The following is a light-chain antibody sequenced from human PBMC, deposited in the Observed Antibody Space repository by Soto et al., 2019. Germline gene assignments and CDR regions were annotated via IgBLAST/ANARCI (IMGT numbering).Light chain of an antibody. CDR2: DAS. CDR3: QQYNRYSLT. CDR1: QSISSW. J-gene: IGKJ4*01. V-gene: IGKV1-5*01. Sequence: DIQMTQSPSTLSASVGDRVTITCRASQSISSWLAWYQQKPGKAPKLLIYDASSLESGVPSRFSGSGSDTEFTLTINNLQPDDFATYHCQQYNRYSLTFGGVTKVAIK.